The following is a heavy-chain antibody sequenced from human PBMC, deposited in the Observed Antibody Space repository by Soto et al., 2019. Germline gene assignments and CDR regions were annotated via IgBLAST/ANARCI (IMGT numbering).Heavy chain of an antibody. CDR3: ARRERYYGSPGWFDP. D-gene: IGHD3-16*01. Sequence: SETLSLTCTVSGGSINDFAYYWGWIRQAPGKGLEWIGTVYHNENTYYNPSLKSRITISADTAKNQFSLNLRSVTAADTAIYFCARRERYYGSPGWFDPWGQGTRVTVSS. V-gene: IGHV4-39*01. CDR1: GGSINDFAYY. J-gene: IGHJ5*02. CDR2: VYHNENT.